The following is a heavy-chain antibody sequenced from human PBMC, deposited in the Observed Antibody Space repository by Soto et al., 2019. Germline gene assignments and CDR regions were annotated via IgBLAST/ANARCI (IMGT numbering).Heavy chain of an antibody. J-gene: IGHJ4*02. V-gene: IGHV1-18*01. Sequence: ASVKLSCKASGYAFTSYAISSVRQAPGQGLEWMGWISAYNGNTNYAQKLQGRVTMTTDTSTSTAYMELRSLRSDDTAVYYCARDYHDSSGYLVDYWGQGTLVTVSS. CDR1: GYAFTSYA. CDR3: ARDYHDSSGYLVDY. D-gene: IGHD3-22*01. CDR2: ISAYNGNT.